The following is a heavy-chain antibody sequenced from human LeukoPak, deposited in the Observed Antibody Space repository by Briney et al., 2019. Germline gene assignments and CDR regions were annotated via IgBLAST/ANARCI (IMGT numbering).Heavy chain of an antibody. CDR3: ARDRETTVTTGYFDY. Sequence: PGGSLRLSCAASGYTFSSYSMDWVRQAPGKGLERVSSISSSSSYIYYADSVKGRFTISRDNAKNSLYLQMNSLRAEDTAVYYCARDRETTVTTGYFDYWGQGTLVTVSS. CDR2: ISSSSSYI. CDR1: GYTFSSYS. D-gene: IGHD4-11*01. J-gene: IGHJ4*02. V-gene: IGHV3-21*01.